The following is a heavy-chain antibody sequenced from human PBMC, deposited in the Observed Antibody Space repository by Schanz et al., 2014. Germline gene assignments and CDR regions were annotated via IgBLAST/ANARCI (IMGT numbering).Heavy chain of an antibody. Sequence: EVQLVESGGGLVKPGGSLRLSCAASGFTFSIHYMSWVRQAPGKGLEWVSGISWNGGTKDYADSVKGRFTISRDNAKNSLYLQMNGLRPEDTAFYYCAKALRLRPFDYWGQGTLVTVSS. CDR3: AKALRLRPFDY. D-gene: IGHD2-21*01. CDR1: GFTFSIHY. CDR2: ISWNGGTK. V-gene: IGHV3-9*01. J-gene: IGHJ4*02.